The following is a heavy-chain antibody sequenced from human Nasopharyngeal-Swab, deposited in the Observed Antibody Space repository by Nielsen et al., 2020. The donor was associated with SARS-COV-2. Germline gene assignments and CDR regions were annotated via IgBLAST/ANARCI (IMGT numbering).Heavy chain of an antibody. CDR3: ARDLALYDILTGYTDAFDI. Sequence: LSLTCAASGFIFSSSWMSWVRQAPGKGLEWVANIKQDGSEKYYVDSVKGRFTISRDNAKNSLYLQMNSLRAEDTAVYYCARDLALYDILTGYTDAFDIWGQGTMVTVSS. D-gene: IGHD3-9*01. V-gene: IGHV3-7*01. CDR1: GFIFSSSW. CDR2: IKQDGSEK. J-gene: IGHJ3*02.